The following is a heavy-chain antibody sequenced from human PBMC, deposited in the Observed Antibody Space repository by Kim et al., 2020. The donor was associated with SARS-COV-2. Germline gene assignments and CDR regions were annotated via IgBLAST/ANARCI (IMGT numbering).Heavy chain of an antibody. CDR3: TRAQQGVGELFD. CDR1: GFTFNNYC. Sequence: GGSLRLSCAASGFTFNNYCMSWVRQAPGKGLEWVGGIKSETNSASIEYAAPGKCSFTNSSDNSTHSLYMNMVDQEIADSSLYYCTRAQQGVGELFD. J-gene: IGHJ5*01. CDR2: IKSETNSASI. D-gene: IGHD3-10*01. V-gene: IGHV3-15*01.